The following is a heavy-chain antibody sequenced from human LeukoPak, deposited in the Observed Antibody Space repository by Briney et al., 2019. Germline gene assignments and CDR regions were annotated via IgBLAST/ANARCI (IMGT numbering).Heavy chain of an antibody. Sequence: PSETLSLTCTVSGGSISSSSYYWGWIRQPPGKGLEWIGSIYYSGSTYYNPSLKSRVTISVDTSKNQFSLKLSSVTAADTAVYYCASLGVVPAAIGGNYYYYYMDVWGEGTTVTVSS. CDR2: IYYSGST. D-gene: IGHD2-2*02. CDR3: ASLGVVPAAIGGNYYYYYMDV. CDR1: GGSISSSSYY. V-gene: IGHV4-39*01. J-gene: IGHJ6*03.